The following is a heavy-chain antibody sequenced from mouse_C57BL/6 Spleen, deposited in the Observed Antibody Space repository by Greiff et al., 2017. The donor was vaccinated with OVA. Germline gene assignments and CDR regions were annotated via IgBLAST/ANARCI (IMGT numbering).Heavy chain of an antibody. CDR2: IYPSDSET. J-gene: IGHJ1*03. V-gene: IGHV1-61*01. CDR3: ARSEAYGSTLYWYFDV. CDR1: GYTFTSYW. Sequence: QVQLQQPGAELVRPGSSVKLSCKASGYTFTSYWMDWVKQRPGQGLEWIGNIYPSDSETHYNQKFKDKATLTVDKSSSTAYMQLSSLTSEDSAVYYGARSEAYGSTLYWYFDVWGTGTTVTVSS. D-gene: IGHD1-1*01.